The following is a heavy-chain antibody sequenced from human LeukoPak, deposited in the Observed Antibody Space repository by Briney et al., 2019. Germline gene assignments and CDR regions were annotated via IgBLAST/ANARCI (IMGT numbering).Heavy chain of an antibody. Sequence: SETLSLTCTVSGGSISSYYWSWIRQPPGKGLEWIGYIYYSGSTYYNPSLKSRVTISVDTSKNQFSLKLSSVTAADTAVYYCARLWFGETDYFDYWGQGTLVTVSS. D-gene: IGHD3-10*01. CDR1: GGSISSYY. CDR2: IYYSGST. CDR3: ARLWFGETDYFDY. J-gene: IGHJ4*02. V-gene: IGHV4-59*12.